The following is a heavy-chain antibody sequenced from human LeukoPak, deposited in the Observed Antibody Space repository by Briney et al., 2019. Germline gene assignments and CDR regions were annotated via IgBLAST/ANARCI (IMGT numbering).Heavy chain of an antibody. CDR2: ISSSSSPI. D-gene: IGHD1-20*01. CDR1: GFTFSNYI. J-gene: IGHJ4*02. CDR3: ARVNWNDVGSFDY. V-gene: IGHV3-48*02. Sequence: GGSLRLSCAASGFTFSNYIMKWVRQAPGKGLEWLSYISSSSSPIYYADSVKGRFTIYRDNAKNSLYLQMNSLRDEDTGVYYCARVNWNDVGSFDYWGQGTLVTVSS.